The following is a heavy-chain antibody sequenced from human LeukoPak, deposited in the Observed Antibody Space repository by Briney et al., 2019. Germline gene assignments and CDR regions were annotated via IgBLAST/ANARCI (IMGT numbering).Heavy chain of an antibody. D-gene: IGHD3-10*01. V-gene: IGHV3-33*01. CDR3: ARDSYRGSGSYYQPPGYY. CDR1: GFTFSDYG. CDR2: MWYDGSNK. Sequence: GGSLRLSCAASGFTFSDYGMHWVRQAPGKGLEWVAVMWYDGSNKYYADSVKGRFTISRDNSKNTLYMEMNSLRAEDTAVYYCARDSYRGSGSYYQPPGYYWGQGTLVTVSS. J-gene: IGHJ4*02.